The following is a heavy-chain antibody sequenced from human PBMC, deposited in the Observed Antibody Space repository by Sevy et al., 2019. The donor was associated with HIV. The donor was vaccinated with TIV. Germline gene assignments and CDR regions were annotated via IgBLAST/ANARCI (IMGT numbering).Heavy chain of an antibody. CDR2: ISSSSSYI. Sequence: GGSLRLSCAASGFTFSSYSMNWVRQAPGKGLEWVSSISSSSSYIYYADSVKGRFTISRDNAKNSLYLQMNSLRAEDTAVYNCARVLYSGSYLQRRNWFDPWGQGTLVTVSS. CDR1: GFTFSSYS. D-gene: IGHD1-26*01. V-gene: IGHV3-21*01. J-gene: IGHJ5*02. CDR3: ARVLYSGSYLQRRNWFDP.